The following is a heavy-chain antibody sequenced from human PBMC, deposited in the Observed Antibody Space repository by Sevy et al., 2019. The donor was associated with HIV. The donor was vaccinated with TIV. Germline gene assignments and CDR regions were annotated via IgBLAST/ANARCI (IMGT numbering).Heavy chain of an antibody. Sequence: GGSLRLSCAASGFTFSSYSMNWVRQAPGKGLEWVSSISSSSSYIYYADSVKGRFTISRDNAKNSLYLQMNSLRAEDTAVYYCARTYCSSTSCYLYYFDYWGQGTLVTVSS. CDR3: ARTYCSSTSCYLYYFDY. CDR2: ISSSSSYI. V-gene: IGHV3-21*01. CDR1: GFTFSSYS. D-gene: IGHD2-2*01. J-gene: IGHJ4*02.